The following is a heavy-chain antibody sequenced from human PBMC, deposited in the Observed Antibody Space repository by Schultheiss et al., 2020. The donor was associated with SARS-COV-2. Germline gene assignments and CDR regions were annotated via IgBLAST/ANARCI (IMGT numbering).Heavy chain of an antibody. CDR2: IYHSGST. CDR1: GGSISSSNW. J-gene: IGHJ6*02. D-gene: IGHD4-17*01. V-gene: IGHV4-4*02. Sequence: SETLSLTCAVSGGSISSSNWWSWVRQPPGKGLEWIGEIYHSGSTNYNPSLKSRVTISVDKSKNQFSLKLSSVTAADTAVYYCARVIYGDYPPGYYGMDVWGQGTTVTVSS. CDR3: ARVIYGDYPPGYYGMDV.